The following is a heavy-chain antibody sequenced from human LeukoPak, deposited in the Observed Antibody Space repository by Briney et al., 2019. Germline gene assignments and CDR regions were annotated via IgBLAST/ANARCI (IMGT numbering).Heavy chain of an antibody. CDR3: ARGGTGYSSGWLRAFDI. CDR1: GGSISSSSYY. V-gene: IGHV4-39*07. J-gene: IGHJ3*02. Sequence: KPSETLSLTCTVSGGSISSSSYYWGWIRQPPGKGLEWIGSIYYSGSTYYNPSLKSRVTISLDTSRNQFSLKLNSVTAADTAVYYCARGGTGYSSGWLRAFDIWGQGTMVTVSS. CDR2: IYYSGST. D-gene: IGHD6-19*01.